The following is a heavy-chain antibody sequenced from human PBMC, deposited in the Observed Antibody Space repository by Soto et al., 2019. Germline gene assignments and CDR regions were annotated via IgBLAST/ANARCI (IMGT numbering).Heavy chain of an antibody. Sequence: GGSLRLSCAASGFTFSSYGMHWVRQAPGKGLEWVAVIWYDGSNKYYADSVKGRFTISRDNSKNTLYLQMNSLRAEDTAVYYCARVDCSGGSCYSYYYGMDVWGQGTTVTVSS. V-gene: IGHV3-33*01. CDR1: GFTFSSYG. CDR3: ARVDCSGGSCYSYYYGMDV. D-gene: IGHD2-15*01. CDR2: IWYDGSNK. J-gene: IGHJ6*02.